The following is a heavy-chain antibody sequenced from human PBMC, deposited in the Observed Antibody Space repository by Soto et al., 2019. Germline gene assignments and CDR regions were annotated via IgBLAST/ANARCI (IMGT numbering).Heavy chain of an antibody. Sequence: QVQLVQSGGGVVQPGRYLRLSCVVSGLNFSNYAMHWVRQAPGKGLEWVAVIIYDGSKKNYAEYVEGRFTVSRDNSKNPLSLPMNSLSADDSPEYYCAKDSNSGIGWWCDDFDYCGQGTLVTVSS. J-gene: IGHJ4*02. V-gene: IGHV3-30*18. CDR2: IIYDGSKK. CDR1: GLNFSNYA. D-gene: IGHD2-21*01. CDR3: AKDSNSGIGWWCDDFDY.